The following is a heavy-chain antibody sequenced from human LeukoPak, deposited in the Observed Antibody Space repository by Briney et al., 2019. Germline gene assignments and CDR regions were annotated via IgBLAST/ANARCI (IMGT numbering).Heavy chain of an antibody. D-gene: IGHD3-3*02. Sequence: SETLSLTGTVSGGSISSSSYYWGWIRQPPGKGLEWIGSIYYSGSTYYNPSLKSRVTISVDTSKNQFSLKLGSVTAADTAVYYCVSGDYVVYWGQGTLVTVSS. CDR3: VSGDYVVY. J-gene: IGHJ4*02. CDR1: GGSISSSSYY. V-gene: IGHV4-39*07. CDR2: IYYSGST.